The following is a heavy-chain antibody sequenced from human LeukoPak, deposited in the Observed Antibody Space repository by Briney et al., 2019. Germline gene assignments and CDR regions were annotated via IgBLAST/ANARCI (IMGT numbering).Heavy chain of an antibody. CDR1: GGTFSSYA. V-gene: IGHV1-69*01. Sequence: ASVKVSCKASGGTFSSYAISWVRQAPGQGLEWMGGIIPIFGTANYAQKFQGRVTITADESTSTAYMELRSLRSEDTAVYYCAREWELHAFDIWGQGTMVTVSS. CDR3: AREWELHAFDI. J-gene: IGHJ3*02. CDR2: IIPIFGTA. D-gene: IGHD1-26*01.